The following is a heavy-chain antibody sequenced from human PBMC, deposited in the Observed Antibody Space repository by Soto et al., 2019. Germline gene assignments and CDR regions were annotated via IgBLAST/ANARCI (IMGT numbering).Heavy chain of an antibody. CDR3: ARDGSLGTQSTPLRN. D-gene: IGHD1-26*01. Sequence: ASVKVSCKASGGTFSSYTISWVRQAPGQGLEWMGRIIPILGIANYAQKFQGRVTITADKSTSTAYMELSSLRSEDTAVYYCARDGSLGTQSTPLRNWGQGTLVTVSS. V-gene: IGHV1-69*04. CDR1: GGTFSSYT. CDR2: IIPILGIA. J-gene: IGHJ4*02.